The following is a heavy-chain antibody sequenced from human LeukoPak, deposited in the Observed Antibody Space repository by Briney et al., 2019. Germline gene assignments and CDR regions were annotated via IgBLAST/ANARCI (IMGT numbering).Heavy chain of an antibody. Sequence: GGSLRLSCAASGFTFSSYGVHWVRQAPGKGLEWVALIRYDGSNKYYADSVKGRFTISRDNSKNTLYLQMNSLRAEDTAVYYCAKDAGYGSGYLYFFDYWGQGTLVTVSS. CDR2: IRYDGSNK. CDR3: AKDAGYGSGYLYFFDY. CDR1: GFTFSSYG. V-gene: IGHV3-30*02. D-gene: IGHD6-19*01. J-gene: IGHJ4*02.